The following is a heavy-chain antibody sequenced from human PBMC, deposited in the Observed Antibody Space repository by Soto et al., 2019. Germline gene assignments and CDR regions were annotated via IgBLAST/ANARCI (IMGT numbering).Heavy chain of an antibody. Sequence: PSETLCLTCTVSGGSISNYYWSWIRQPPGKGLEWIGYIYYSGSTNYNPSLKSRVTISVDTSKNQFSLKLSSVTAADTAVYYCARRYRSSFDFWGQGTLVTVSS. CDR2: IYYSGST. CDR1: GGSISNYY. D-gene: IGHD6-13*01. CDR3: ARRYRSSFDF. J-gene: IGHJ4*02. V-gene: IGHV4-59*08.